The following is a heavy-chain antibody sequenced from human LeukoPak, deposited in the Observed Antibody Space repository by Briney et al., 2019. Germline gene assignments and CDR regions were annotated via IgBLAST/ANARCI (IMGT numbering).Heavy chain of an antibody. J-gene: IGHJ4*02. CDR1: GYTFTGYY. Sequence: SCKASGYTFTGYYMHWVRQAPGKGLEWVAFIRYDGSNKYYADSVKGRFTISRDNSKNTLYLQMNSLRAEDTAVYYCASLYDFWSEIDYWGQGTLVTVSS. CDR2: IRYDGSNK. D-gene: IGHD3-3*01. V-gene: IGHV3-30*02. CDR3: ASLYDFWSEIDY.